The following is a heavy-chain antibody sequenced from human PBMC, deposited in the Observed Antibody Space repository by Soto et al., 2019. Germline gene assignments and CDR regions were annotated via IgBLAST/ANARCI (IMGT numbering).Heavy chain of an antibody. V-gene: IGHV3-33*08. CDR1: GFTFTNHC. CDR2: IWYDGSNK. Sequence: XGSLRLSSAASGFTFTNHCMTWVRQAPGKGLEWVAVIWYDGSNKYYADSVKGRFTISRDNSKNTLYLQMNSLRAEDTAVYYCARDLQQQLVYWFDPWGQGTLVTVSS. D-gene: IGHD6-13*01. CDR3: ARDLQQQLVYWFDP. J-gene: IGHJ5*02.